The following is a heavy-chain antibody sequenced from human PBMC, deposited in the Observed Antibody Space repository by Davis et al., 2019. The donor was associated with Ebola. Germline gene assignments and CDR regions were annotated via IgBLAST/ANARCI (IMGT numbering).Heavy chain of an antibody. CDR2: IYYSGST. J-gene: IGHJ4*02. V-gene: IGHV4-61*08. CDR1: GGSISSSGYY. Sequence: MPSETLSLTCTVSGGSISSSGYYWSWIRQPPGKGLEWIGYIYYSGSTNYNPSLKSRVTISVDTSKNQFSLKLSSVTAADTAVYYCARDGGIAAPPDYWGRGTLVTVSS. CDR3: ARDGGIAAPPDY. D-gene: IGHD6-13*01.